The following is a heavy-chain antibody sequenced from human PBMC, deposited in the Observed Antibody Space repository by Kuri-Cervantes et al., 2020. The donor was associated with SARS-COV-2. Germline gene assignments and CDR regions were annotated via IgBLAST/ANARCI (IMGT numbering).Heavy chain of an antibody. D-gene: IGHD3-22*01. CDR2: ISAYNGNT. V-gene: IGHV1-18*01. J-gene: IGHJ3*02. Sequence: TCKASGYTFTSYGISWVRQAPGQGLEWMGWISAYNGNTNYAQKLQGRVTMTTDTSTSTAYMELSSLRSEDTAVYYCARVRAPYYYDSSGYPLGAFDIWGQGTMVTVSS. CDR3: ARVRAPYYYDSSGYPLGAFDI. CDR1: GYTFTSYG.